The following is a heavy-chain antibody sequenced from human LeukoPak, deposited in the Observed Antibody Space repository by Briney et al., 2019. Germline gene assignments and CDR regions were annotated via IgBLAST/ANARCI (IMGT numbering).Heavy chain of an antibody. CDR2: IGTAGDT. Sequence: GGSLRLSCAASGFTFSSYDMHLVRQATGKGLEWVSAIGTAGDTYYPGSVKGRFTISRENAKNSLYLQMNSLRAEDTAVYYCARVDTAMVLDYWGQGTLVTVSS. J-gene: IGHJ4*02. CDR3: ARVDTAMVLDY. CDR1: GFTFSSYD. D-gene: IGHD5-18*01. V-gene: IGHV3-13*01.